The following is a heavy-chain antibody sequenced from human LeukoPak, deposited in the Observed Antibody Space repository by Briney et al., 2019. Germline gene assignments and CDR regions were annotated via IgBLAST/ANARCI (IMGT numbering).Heavy chain of an antibody. J-gene: IGHJ4*02. CDR1: GYTPTELS. CDR3: ATGATGFDY. CDR2: FDPEDGET. Sequence: ASVKVSCKVSGYTPTELSVDWVRQAPGKGLEWMGGFDPEDGETIYAQKFQGRVTMTEDTSTDTAYMELSSLRSEDTAVYYCATGATGFDYWGQGTLVTVSS. V-gene: IGHV1-24*01.